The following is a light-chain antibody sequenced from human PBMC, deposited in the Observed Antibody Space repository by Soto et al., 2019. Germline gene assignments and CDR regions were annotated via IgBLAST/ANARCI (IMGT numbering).Light chain of an antibody. CDR1: QSVSSY. V-gene: IGKV3-11*01. Sequence: EIVLTQSPATLSLSPGVRATLSCRASQSVSSYLAWYQQKPGQAPRLLIYDASNRATGIPARFSGSGAGTDFTRTIRSLEPEDFAVYYCQQRRDLRLTLGGGTKVEIK. CDR2: DAS. J-gene: IGKJ4*01. CDR3: QQRRDLRLT.